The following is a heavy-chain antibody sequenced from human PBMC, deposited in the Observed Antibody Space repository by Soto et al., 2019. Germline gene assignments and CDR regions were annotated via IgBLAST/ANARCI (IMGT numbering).Heavy chain of an antibody. CDR3: ARDKNPIVPFLEWTNWFDP. CDR2: INTDNGNT. J-gene: IGHJ5*02. CDR1: GYTFNRFV. D-gene: IGHD3-3*02. V-gene: IGHV1-3*04. Sequence: QAQLVQSGAEVKKPGASVRVFCKASGYTFNRFVIHWVRQAPGQRPEWMGWINTDNGNTRYSQRFQDRLTITRDTSATTNYMELSSLRSKDTAIYFCARDKNPIVPFLEWTNWFDPWGQGTLVTVSS.